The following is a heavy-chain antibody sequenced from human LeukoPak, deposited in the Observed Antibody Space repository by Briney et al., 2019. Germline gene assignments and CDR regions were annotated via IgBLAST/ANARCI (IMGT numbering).Heavy chain of an antibody. CDR1: GYTFTGYY. V-gene: IGHV1-18*04. D-gene: IGHD3-10*01. CDR3: AMTHYYGSGSYFDY. J-gene: IGHJ4*02. Sequence: GASVKVSCKASGYTFTGYYMHWVRQAPGQGLEWMGWISAYNGNTNYAQKLQGRVTMTTDTSTSTAYMELRSLRSDDTAVYYCAMTHYYGSGSYFDYWGQGTLVTVSS. CDR2: ISAYNGNT.